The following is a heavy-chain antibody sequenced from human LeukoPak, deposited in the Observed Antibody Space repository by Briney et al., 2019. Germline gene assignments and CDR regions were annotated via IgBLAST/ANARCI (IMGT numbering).Heavy chain of an antibody. Sequence: ASVKVSCKASGYTFTSYGISWVGQAPGQGLEWMGWISAYNGNTNYAQKLQGRVTMTTDKSTSTAYMELSSLRSEDTAVYYCARLRDMYYYGSGSYLMDYWGQGTLVTVSS. J-gene: IGHJ4*02. D-gene: IGHD3-10*01. CDR3: ARLRDMYYYGSGSYLMDY. V-gene: IGHV1-18*01. CDR2: ISAYNGNT. CDR1: GYTFTSYG.